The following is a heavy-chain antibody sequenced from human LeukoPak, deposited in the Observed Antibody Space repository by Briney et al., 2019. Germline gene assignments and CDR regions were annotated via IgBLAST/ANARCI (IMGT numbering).Heavy chain of an antibody. Sequence: GGSLRLSCAAPGFTFSSYEMNWVRQAPGKGLEWVAFISYDGSYKYYADSVKGRFTISRDNSKNTLYLQMNSLRAEDTAVYYCVKDPRRYSRTGGYFDYWGQGTLVAVSS. V-gene: IGHV3-30*18. CDR3: VKDPRRYSRTGGYFDY. D-gene: IGHD6-13*01. CDR2: ISYDGSYK. CDR1: GFTFSSYE. J-gene: IGHJ4*02.